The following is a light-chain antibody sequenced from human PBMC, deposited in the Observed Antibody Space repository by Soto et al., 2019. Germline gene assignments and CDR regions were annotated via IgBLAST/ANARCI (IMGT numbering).Light chain of an antibody. CDR3: QHSYGTPRT. CDR1: QSISTY. CDR2: AVS. Sequence: DIQMPQSPSSLSASVGDSVTITCRASQSISTYLNWYQHKPGKAPKVLIYAVSSLQSGVPSRFSGSGSGTDFTLTITSLQPEDSSTYYCQHSYGTPRTFGQGTKVEIK. V-gene: IGKV1-39*01. J-gene: IGKJ1*01.